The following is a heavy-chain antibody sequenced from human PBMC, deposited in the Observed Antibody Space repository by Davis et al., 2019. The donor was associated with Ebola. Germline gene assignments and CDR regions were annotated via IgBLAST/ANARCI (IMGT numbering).Heavy chain of an antibody. CDR3: AKSLASYYYDSSGWNY. Sequence: SETLSLTCSVSGASISSYYWSWIRQPPGKGLEWIGYIYYSGSTNYNPSLKSRVTISVDTSKNQFSLKLSSVTAADTAVYYWAKSLASYYYDSSGWNYWGRETLVTVSS. CDR2: IYYSGST. J-gene: IGHJ4*02. CDR1: GASISSYY. V-gene: IGHV4-59*08. D-gene: IGHD3-22*01.